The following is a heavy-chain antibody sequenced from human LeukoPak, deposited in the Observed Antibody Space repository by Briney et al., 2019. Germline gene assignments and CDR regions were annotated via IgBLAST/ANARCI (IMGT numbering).Heavy chain of an antibody. Sequence: GESLKISCQASGYNYVNNWIGWVRQVPGKGLEWMGIIFPPSSETRLSPSFQGQVTISVDKSINTAYLHWSSLKASDTAIYYCARLVSGSWGDTFDVWGQGTMVTVSS. V-gene: IGHV5-51*01. CDR2: IFPPSSET. CDR1: GYNYVNNW. D-gene: IGHD2-8*01. J-gene: IGHJ3*01. CDR3: ARLVSGSWGDTFDV.